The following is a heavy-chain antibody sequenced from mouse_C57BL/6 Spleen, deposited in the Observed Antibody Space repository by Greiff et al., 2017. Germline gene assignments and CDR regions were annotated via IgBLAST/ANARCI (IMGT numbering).Heavy chain of an antibody. J-gene: IGHJ3*01. Sequence: EVHLVESGGDLVKPGGSLKLSCAASGFTFSSYGMSWVRQTPDKRLEWVATISSGGSYTYYPDSVKGRFTISRDNAKNTLYLQMSSLKSEDTAMYYCARQKDTTGTSWFTYWGQGTLVTVSA. CDR2: ISSGGSYT. D-gene: IGHD1-1*01. CDR1: GFTFSSYG. CDR3: ARQKDTTGTSWFTY. V-gene: IGHV5-6*01.